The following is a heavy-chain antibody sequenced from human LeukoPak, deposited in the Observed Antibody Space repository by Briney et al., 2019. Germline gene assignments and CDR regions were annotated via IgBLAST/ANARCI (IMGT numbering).Heavy chain of an antibody. V-gene: IGHV3-20*01. CDR2: INWNGGST. J-gene: IGHJ6*02. Sequence: AGSLRLSCAAPGFTFDDYGMSWVRQAPGKGLEWVSGINWNGGSTGYADSVKGRFTISRDNAKNSLYLQMNSLRAEDTALYHCARDLDYGSGSPDYGMDVWGQGTTVTVSS. CDR3: ARDLDYGSGSPDYGMDV. D-gene: IGHD3-10*01. CDR1: GFTFDDYG.